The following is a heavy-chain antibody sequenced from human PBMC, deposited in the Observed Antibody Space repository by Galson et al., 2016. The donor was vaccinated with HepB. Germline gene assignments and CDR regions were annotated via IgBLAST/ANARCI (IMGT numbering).Heavy chain of an antibody. CDR2: TYFSGTT. V-gene: IGHV4-59*01. J-gene: IGHJ3*02. CDR1: GGSISPYF. CDR3: ARSYGGYAFDI. Sequence: SETLSLTCTVSGGSISPYFWSWIRRPPGKGLEWIAYTYFSGTTNYNPSLKSRVTISLDTSKGQFSLKVTSVTAADSAVYYCARSYGGYAFDIWGQGTMVTVSS. D-gene: IGHD4-23*01.